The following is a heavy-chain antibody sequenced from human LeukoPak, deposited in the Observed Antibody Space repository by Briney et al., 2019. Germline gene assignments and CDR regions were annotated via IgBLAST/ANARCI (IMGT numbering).Heavy chain of an antibody. V-gene: IGHV3-23*01. CDR2: ISGSGGST. CDR3: ATKPRSEYYFDY. D-gene: IGHD1-14*01. CDR1: GFTFSSYA. J-gene: IGHJ4*02. Sequence: GGSLRLSCAASGFTFSSYAMSWVRQAPGKGLEWVSAISGSGGSTYYADSVKGRFTISRDNSKNTLCLQMNSLRAEDTAVYYCATKPRSEYYFDYWGQGTLVTVSS.